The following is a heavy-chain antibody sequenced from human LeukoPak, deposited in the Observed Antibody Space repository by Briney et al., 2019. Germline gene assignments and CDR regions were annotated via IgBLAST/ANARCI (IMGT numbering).Heavy chain of an antibody. CDR3: ARDNYDNSGYYFDY. J-gene: IGHJ4*02. Sequence: GGSLRLSCAASGFTFSSYSMNWVRQAPGKGLEWVSYISISSSIIYYADSVKGRFTISRDNAKNSLYLQMNSLRAEDTAVYYCARDNYDNSGYYFDYWGQGTLVTVSS. V-gene: IGHV3-48*01. CDR1: GFTFSSYS. D-gene: IGHD3-22*01. CDR2: ISISSSII.